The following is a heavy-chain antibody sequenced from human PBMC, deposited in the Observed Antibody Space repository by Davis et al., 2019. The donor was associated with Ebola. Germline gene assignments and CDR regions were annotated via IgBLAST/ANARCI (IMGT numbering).Heavy chain of an antibody. CDR2: IIPMFRSP. CDR1: GDTFSSFA. Sequence: SVKVSCKASGDTFSSFAVSWVRQAPGRGLEWMGGIIPMFRSPNYAQKFLDRVTITADESTRTVYMEMRNLRPEDTAVYFCARGRTGFYYDSSDAPTWFDPWGQGTLVTVSS. V-gene: IGHV1-69*13. J-gene: IGHJ5*02. D-gene: IGHD3-22*01. CDR3: ARGRTGFYYDSSDAPTWFDP.